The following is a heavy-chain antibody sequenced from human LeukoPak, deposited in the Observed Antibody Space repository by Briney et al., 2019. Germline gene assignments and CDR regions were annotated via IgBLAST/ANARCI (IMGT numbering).Heavy chain of an antibody. Sequence: GGSLRLSCAVSGFSFTNVWMNWVRQAPGKGLVWVSRIASDGGSTTYADSVKGRFSISRDNAKNTLYLQMNSLRVEDTAVYYCARGRPHGNDYWGQGTLVTVSS. V-gene: IGHV3-74*01. CDR3: ARGRPHGNDY. J-gene: IGHJ4*02. CDR2: IASDGGST. D-gene: IGHD4-23*01. CDR1: GFSFTNVW.